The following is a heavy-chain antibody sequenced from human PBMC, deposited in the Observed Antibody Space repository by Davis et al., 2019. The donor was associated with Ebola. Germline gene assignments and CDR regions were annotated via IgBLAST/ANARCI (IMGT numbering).Heavy chain of an antibody. J-gene: IGHJ4*02. CDR3: ARVGYSTEFDY. CDR2: INSDGSST. V-gene: IGHV3-74*01. CDR1: GFTFSSYW. D-gene: IGHD4-11*01. Sequence: GESLKISCAASGFTFSSYWMHWVRQAPGKGLVWVSRINSDGSSTSYADSVKGRFTTSRDNAKNTLYLQMNSLRAEDTAVYYCARVGYSTEFDYWGQGTLVTVSS.